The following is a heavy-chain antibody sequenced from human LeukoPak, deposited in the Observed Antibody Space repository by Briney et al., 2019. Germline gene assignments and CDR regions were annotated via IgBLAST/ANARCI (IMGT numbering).Heavy chain of an antibody. V-gene: IGHV1-8*01. CDR2: MNPNSGNT. CDR3: ARGEWLRHYYYYGMDV. CDR1: GYTFTSYD. Sequence: GASVKVSCKASGYTFTSYDINWVRQATGQGLEWMGWMNPNSGNTGYAQKFQGRVTMTRNTSISTAYMELSSLRSEDTAVYYCARGEWLRHYYYYGMDVWGQGTTVTVSS. J-gene: IGHJ6*02. D-gene: IGHD5-12*01.